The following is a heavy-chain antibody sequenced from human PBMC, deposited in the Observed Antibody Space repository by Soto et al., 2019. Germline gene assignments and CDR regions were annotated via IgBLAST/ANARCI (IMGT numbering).Heavy chain of an antibody. Sequence: PGGSLRLSCAASGFTFSNAWINWVRQTPGKGLEWVGRVKSKTDGGTRDFAAPVKGRFAISRDDSKNVVYLEMNSLKTEDTAIYYCTTDSYITSIIVRFDYWGHGTLVTVSS. J-gene: IGHJ4*01. V-gene: IGHV3-15*07. CDR2: VKSKTDGGTR. CDR1: GFTFSNAW. CDR3: TTDSYITSIIVRFDY. D-gene: IGHD3-22*01.